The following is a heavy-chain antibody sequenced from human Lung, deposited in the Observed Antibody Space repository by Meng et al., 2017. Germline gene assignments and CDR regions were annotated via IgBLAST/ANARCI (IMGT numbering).Heavy chain of an antibody. CDR2: INAYNGDT. D-gene: IGHD2-21*01. J-gene: IGHJ4*02. CDR1: GYTFTNYG. V-gene: IGHV1-18*01. CDR3: ARVEVGITSGDY. Sequence: QAQLVPSGGEVKKPGALVKVSCKASGYTFTNYGITWGRQAPGQGLEWMGWINAYNGDTNYAQTLQGRVTMTTDTSTSTAYMELRSLRSDDTAVYYCARVEVGITSGDYWGQGTLVTVSS.